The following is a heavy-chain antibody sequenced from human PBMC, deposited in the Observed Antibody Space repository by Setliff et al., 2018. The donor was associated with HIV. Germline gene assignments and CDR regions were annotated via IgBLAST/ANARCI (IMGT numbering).Heavy chain of an antibody. CDR1: GFIFSDSW. CDR3: ARSKTFYDFWGGYYTHGAFKI. CDR2: ISSRGSTI. J-gene: IGHJ3*02. D-gene: IGHD3-3*01. V-gene: IGHV3-11*01. Sequence: KPGGSLRLSCGASGFIFSDSWMDWIRQAPGKGLEWISYISSRGSTIYYADSVKGRFTISRDESENTMYLQMRSLRAEDTAVYYCARSKTFYDFWGGYYTHGAFKIWGLGTMVTVSS.